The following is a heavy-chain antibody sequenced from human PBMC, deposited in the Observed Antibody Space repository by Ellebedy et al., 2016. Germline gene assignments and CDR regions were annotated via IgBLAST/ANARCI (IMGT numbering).Heavy chain of an antibody. CDR1: GFTFSNAW. V-gene: IGHV3-23*01. CDR2: ISDSGGKT. J-gene: IGHJ6*02. Sequence: GGSLRLSCAASGFTFSNAWMNWVRQAPGKGLEWVSAISDSGGKTYYADSVKGRFTVSRDNSRNTLYLHMKSLRVEDTAVYYCAKDLAMVVPYGMDVWGQGTTVTVSS. D-gene: IGHD2-21*01. CDR3: AKDLAMVVPYGMDV.